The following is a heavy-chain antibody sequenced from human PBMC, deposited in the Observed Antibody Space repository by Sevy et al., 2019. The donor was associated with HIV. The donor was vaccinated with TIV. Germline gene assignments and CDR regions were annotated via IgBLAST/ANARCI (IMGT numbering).Heavy chain of an antibody. Sequence: GGSLRLSCAASGFTFSNYGMHWVRQAPGTGLEWVAVISYDGSNKYYADSVKGRFTISRDNSKNTLYLQMNSLKPEDTAVYYCAKDYEFRGSNYSLDYWGQGTLVTVSS. CDR1: GFTFSNYG. J-gene: IGHJ4*02. CDR2: ISYDGSNK. CDR3: AKDYEFRGSNYSLDY. D-gene: IGHD5-18*01. V-gene: IGHV3-30*18.